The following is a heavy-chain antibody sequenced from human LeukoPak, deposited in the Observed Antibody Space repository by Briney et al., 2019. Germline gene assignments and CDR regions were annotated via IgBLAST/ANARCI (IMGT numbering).Heavy chain of an antibody. D-gene: IGHD3-3*01. V-gene: IGHV6-1*01. Sequence: SQTLSLTCAISGDSVSTASNAWYWIRQSPSRGLEWLGRTYYNSKWYTDYAVSVSGRTTINPDTSRNQLSLQLSFVTPEDTAVYYCARVPYYDFQADAFDIWGQGTMVTVSS. J-gene: IGHJ3*02. CDR3: ARVPYYDFQADAFDI. CDR1: GDSVSTASNA. CDR2: TYYNSKWYT.